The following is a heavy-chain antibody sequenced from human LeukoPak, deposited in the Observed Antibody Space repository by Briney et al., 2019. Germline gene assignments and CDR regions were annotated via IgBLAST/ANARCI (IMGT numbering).Heavy chain of an antibody. J-gene: IGHJ4*02. CDR1: GASISSTIYY. D-gene: IGHD3-10*01. V-gene: IGHV4-39*07. Sequence: SETLSLTCTVSGASISSTIYYWGWIRQPPGKGLEWIGSIYHSGSTYYNPSLKSRVTISVDTSKNQFSLKLSSVTAADTAVYYCARAPSLWFGEDWGQGTLVTVSS. CDR3: ARAPSLWFGED. CDR2: IYHSGST.